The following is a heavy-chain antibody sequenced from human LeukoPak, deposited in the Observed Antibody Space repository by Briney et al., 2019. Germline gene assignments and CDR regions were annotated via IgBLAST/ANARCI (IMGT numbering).Heavy chain of an antibody. CDR3: ARVADDYVWGEYYFDY. J-gene: IGHJ4*02. D-gene: IGHD3-16*01. Sequence: PGGSLRLSCAASGFTFSSYGMHWVRQAPGKGLEWVAVIWYDGSNKYYADSVKGRFTISRDNAKNPLYLQMNSLRAEDTAVYYCARVADDYVWGEYYFDYWGQGTLVTVSS. V-gene: IGHV3-33*01. CDR2: IWYDGSNK. CDR1: GFTFSSYG.